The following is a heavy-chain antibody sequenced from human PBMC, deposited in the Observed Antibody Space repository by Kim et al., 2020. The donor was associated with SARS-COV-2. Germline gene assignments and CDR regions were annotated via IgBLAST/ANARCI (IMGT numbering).Heavy chain of an antibody. J-gene: IGHJ3*02. V-gene: IGHV3-23*01. D-gene: IGHD3-16*01. Sequence: AGSGKGRCTISGDNFKNTLYLQVNSLRAEDTAVYYCAKCHSDWGNAAFDIWGLGTMVTVSS. CDR3: AKCHSDWGNAAFDI.